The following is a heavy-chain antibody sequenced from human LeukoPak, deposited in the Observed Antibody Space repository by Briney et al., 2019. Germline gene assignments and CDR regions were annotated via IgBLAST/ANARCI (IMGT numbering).Heavy chain of an antibody. V-gene: IGHV3-30-3*01. CDR3: ARGRWLYRSFDY. CDR1: GFTFSSYA. CDR2: ISYDGSNK. Sequence: GGSLRLSCAASGFTFSSYAMHWVRQAPGKGLEWVAVISYDGSNKYYADSVKGRFTISRDNSKNTLYLQMNSLRAEDTAVYYCARGRWLYRSFDYWGQGTLVTVSS. D-gene: IGHD2-21*01. J-gene: IGHJ4*02.